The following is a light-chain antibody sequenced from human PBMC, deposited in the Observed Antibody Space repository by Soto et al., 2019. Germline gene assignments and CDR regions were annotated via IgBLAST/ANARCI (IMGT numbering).Light chain of an antibody. CDR3: QQYNRWPLT. Sequence: EIVMTQSPATLSVSPGEKATLSCRASQSVSNNLAWYQQKPGQAPRLLIYFASTRATGITARFSGSGSGTEFTRTSGSRQSGDCAVYYCQQYNRWPLTFGGGTKVETK. CDR1: QSVSNN. V-gene: IGKV3-15*01. CDR2: FAS. J-gene: IGKJ4*02.